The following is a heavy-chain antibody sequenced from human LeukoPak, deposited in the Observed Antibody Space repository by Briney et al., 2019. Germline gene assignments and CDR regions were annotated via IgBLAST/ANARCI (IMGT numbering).Heavy chain of an antibody. D-gene: IGHD6-6*01. Sequence: PGGSLRLSCAASGFTFSSYSMNWVRQAPGKGLEWVSYISSSSTIYYADSVKGRFTISRDNAKNSLYLQMNSLRAEDTAVYYCARGTGGYSSSSSPFDPWGQGTLVTVSS. CDR2: ISSSSTI. CDR3: ARGTGGYSSSSSPFDP. J-gene: IGHJ5*02. V-gene: IGHV3-48*01. CDR1: GFTFSSYS.